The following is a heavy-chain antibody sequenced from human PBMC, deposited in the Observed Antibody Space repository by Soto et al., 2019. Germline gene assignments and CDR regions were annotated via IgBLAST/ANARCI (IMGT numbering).Heavy chain of an antibody. CDR2: ISGSGGST. CDR3: AKWGGYCSSTSCYKGGYYYGMDV. CDR1: GFTFGSYA. V-gene: IGHV3-23*01. D-gene: IGHD2-2*02. Sequence: PGGSLRLSCAASGFTFGSYAMSWVRQAPGKGLEWVSAISGSGGSTYYADSVKGRFTISRDNSKNTLYLQMNSLRAEDTAVYYCAKWGGYCSSTSCYKGGYYYGMDVWGQGTTVTVSS. J-gene: IGHJ6*02.